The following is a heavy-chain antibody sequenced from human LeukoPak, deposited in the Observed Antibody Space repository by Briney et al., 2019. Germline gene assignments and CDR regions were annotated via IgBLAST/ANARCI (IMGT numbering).Heavy chain of an antibody. CDR3: AKVASDGDYVDYYYYYMDV. J-gene: IGHJ6*03. D-gene: IGHD4-17*01. V-gene: IGHV3-30*02. CDR2: IRYDGSNK. CDR1: GFTFSSYG. Sequence: QPGGSLRLSCAASGFTFSSYGMHWARQAPGKGLEWVAFIRYDGSNKYHADSVKGRFTISRDNSKNTLYLQMNSLRAEDTAVYYCAKVASDGDYVDYYYYYMDVWGKGTTVTVSS.